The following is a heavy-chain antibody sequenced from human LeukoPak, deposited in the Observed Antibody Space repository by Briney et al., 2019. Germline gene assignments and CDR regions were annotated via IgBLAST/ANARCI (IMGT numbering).Heavy chain of an antibody. CDR1: GFTFSSHT. V-gene: IGHV3-21*01. CDR2: ITSSSNYI. CDR3: ARDFGSYYSDSSGYDS. J-gene: IGHJ5*02. Sequence: GGSLRLSCAASGFTFSSHTMIWVRRAPGKGLEWVSFITSSSNYIYYADSVKGRFTVSRDNAKNSLYLQMNSLRAEDTAVYSCARDFGSYYSDSSGYDSWGQGTLVTVSS. D-gene: IGHD3-22*01.